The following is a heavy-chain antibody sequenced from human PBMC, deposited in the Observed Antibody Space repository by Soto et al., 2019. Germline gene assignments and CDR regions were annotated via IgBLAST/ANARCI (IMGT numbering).Heavy chain of an antibody. CDR1: GFTFSSYA. CDR3: AKARYFDWFDPFDY. Sequence: GGSLRLSCVASGFTFSSYAMSWVRQAPGKGLEWVSAISGSGGSTYYADSVKGRFTIPRDNSKNTLYLQMNSLRAEDTAVYYCAKARYFDWFDPFDYWGQGTLVTVSS. CDR2: ISGSGGST. D-gene: IGHD3-9*01. J-gene: IGHJ4*02. V-gene: IGHV3-23*01.